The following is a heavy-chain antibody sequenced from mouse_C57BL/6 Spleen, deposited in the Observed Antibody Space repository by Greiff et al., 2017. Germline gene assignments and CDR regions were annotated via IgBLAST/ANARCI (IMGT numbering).Heavy chain of an antibody. CDR1: GYAFSSSW. D-gene: IGHD1-3*01. CDR2: IYPGDGDS. V-gene: IGHV1-82*01. J-gene: IGHJ1*03. CDR3: ARKTKGYFDV. Sequence: QVQLQQSGPELVQPGASVKISCMASGYAFSSSWMNWVKQRPGKGLEWIGRIYPGDGDSTYNGKFKGKATLTAAKSSSTAYSQLSSLTSEDSAVYFFARKTKGYFDVWGTETTVTVSS.